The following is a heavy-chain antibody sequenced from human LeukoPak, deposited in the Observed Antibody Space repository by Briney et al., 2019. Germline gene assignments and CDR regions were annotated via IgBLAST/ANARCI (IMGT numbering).Heavy chain of an antibody. D-gene: IGHD3-16*01. Sequence: GGSLRLSCAASGFTFSNYAMSWVRQAPARGLEWVSSLRGDGETFYADSVKGRFTLSRDESRNTVFLQLNRLRVEDTAIYFCAKASWVSSADAVLWGHGTLVTVSS. J-gene: IGHJ4*01. CDR1: GFTFSNYA. CDR3: AKASWVSSADAVL. CDR2: LRGDGET. V-gene: IGHV3-23*01.